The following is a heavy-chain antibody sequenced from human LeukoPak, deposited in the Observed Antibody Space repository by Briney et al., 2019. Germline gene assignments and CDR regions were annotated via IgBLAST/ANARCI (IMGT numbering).Heavy chain of an antibody. D-gene: IGHD3-3*01. Sequence: GRSLRLSCAASGFTFDDYAMHGVRQAPGKGLEGVSGISWNSGSIGYADSVKGRFTISRDKAKNSLYLQMNSLRAEDTALYYCAKDYNYDFWSGLPGSFDYWGQGTLVTVSS. CDR1: GFTFDDYA. CDR3: AKDYNYDFWSGLPGSFDY. CDR2: ISWNSGSI. V-gene: IGHV3-9*01. J-gene: IGHJ4*02.